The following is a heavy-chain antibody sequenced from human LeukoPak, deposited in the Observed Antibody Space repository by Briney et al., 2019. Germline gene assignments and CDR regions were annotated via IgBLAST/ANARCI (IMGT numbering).Heavy chain of an antibody. CDR1: GFTFSNYA. D-gene: IGHD6-19*01. CDR3: AKDRYSSGWYSDFDY. CDR2: ISDDGSNK. J-gene: IGHJ4*02. Sequence: GGSLRLSCAASGFTFSNYAMRWVRQAPGKGLEWVAVISDDGSNKYYGDSVKGRLTISRDNSKTTVYLQMNSLRAEDTAVYYCAKDRYSSGWYSDFDYWGQGTLVTVSS. V-gene: IGHV3-30*18.